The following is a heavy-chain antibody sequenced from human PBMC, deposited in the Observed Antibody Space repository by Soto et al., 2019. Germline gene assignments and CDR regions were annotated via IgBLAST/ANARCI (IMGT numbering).Heavy chain of an antibody. CDR3: AKVDTAQYYYYYGMDV. V-gene: IGHV3-23*01. D-gene: IGHD5-18*01. CDR2: ISGSGGST. J-gene: IGHJ6*02. Sequence: EVQLLESGGGLVQPGGSLRLSCAASGFTFSSNAMSWVRQAPGKGLEWVSAISGSGGSTYYADSVKGRFTISRDNSKNTPYLQMNSLRAEDTAVYYCAKVDTAQYYYYYGMDVWGQGTTVTVSS. CDR1: GFTFSSNA.